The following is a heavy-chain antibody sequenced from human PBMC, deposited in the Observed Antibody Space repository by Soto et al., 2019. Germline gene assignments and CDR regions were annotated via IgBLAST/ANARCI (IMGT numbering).Heavy chain of an antibody. J-gene: IGHJ6*02. D-gene: IGHD2-21*02. CDR1: GYSFTSYW. CDR3: ARHRIGDDPIAGDYYYYGMDV. V-gene: IGHV5-51*01. Sequence: PGESLKISCKGSGYSFTSYWIGWVRQMPGKGLEWMGIIYPGDSDTRYSPSFQGQVTISADKSISTAYLQWSGLKASDTAMYYCARHRIGDDPIAGDYYYYGMDVWGQGTTVTVSS. CDR2: IYPGDSDT.